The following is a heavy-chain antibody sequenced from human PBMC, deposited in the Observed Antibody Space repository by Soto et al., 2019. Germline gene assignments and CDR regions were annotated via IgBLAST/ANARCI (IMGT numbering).Heavy chain of an antibody. D-gene: IGHD2-8*01. CDR1: GFTFSSYS. J-gene: IGHJ5*01. CDR2: ISSSSSYI. V-gene: IGHV3-21*01. CDR3: ARDHRTSLPRNLVSNWFDS. Sequence: GGSLRLSCAASGFTFSSYSMNWVRQAPGKGLEWVSSISSSSSYIYYADSVKGRFTISRDNAKNSLYLQMNSLRAEDTAVYYCARDHRTSLPRNLVSNWFDSWGKGPLVTVSS.